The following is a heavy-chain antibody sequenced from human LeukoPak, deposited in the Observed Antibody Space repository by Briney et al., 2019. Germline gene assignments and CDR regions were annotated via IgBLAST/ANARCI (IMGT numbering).Heavy chain of an antibody. Sequence: GGSLRLSCTVSGFTVSSNSMSWVRQAPGKGLEWVSFIYSDNTHYSDSVKGRFTISRDNSKNTLYLQMNSLRAEDTAVYYCAKYTVAGLTYYFDYWGQGTLVTVSS. CDR2: IYSDNT. CDR3: AKYTVAGLTYYFDY. J-gene: IGHJ4*02. D-gene: IGHD2-15*01. CDR1: GFTVSSNS. V-gene: IGHV3-53*01.